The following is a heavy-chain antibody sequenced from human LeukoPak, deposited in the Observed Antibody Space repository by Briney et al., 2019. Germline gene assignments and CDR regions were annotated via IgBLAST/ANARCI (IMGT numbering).Heavy chain of an antibody. J-gene: IGHJ4*02. CDR1: GYTFTSYG. V-gene: IGHV1-18*01. CDR2: ISAYNGNT. CDR3: ARDRSGSYFSLRYYFDY. D-gene: IGHD1-26*01. Sequence: ASVKVSCKASGYTFTSYGISWVRQAPGQGLEWMGWISAYNGNTNYAQKLQGRVTMTTDTSTSTAYMELRSLRSGDTAVYYCARDRSGSYFSLRYYFDYWGQGTLVTVSS.